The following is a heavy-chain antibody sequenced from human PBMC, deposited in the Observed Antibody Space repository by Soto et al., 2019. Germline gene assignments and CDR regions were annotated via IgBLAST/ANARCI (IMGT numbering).Heavy chain of an antibody. D-gene: IGHD2-21*02. J-gene: IGHJ6*03. CDR2: IIPVLNIT. CDR3: ARGVWVTDGDMNYYYYDMDV. CDR1: GGTLSSYT. Sequence: QVQLVQSGAEVQKPGSSLRVSCEASGGTLSSYTFNWVRQAPGQGLEWMGRIIPVLNITYYAQNFKGRVTITEDKSTSTVYMELSSLRSDDSAIYYCARGVWVTDGDMNYYYYDMDVWSKESTVTVSS. V-gene: IGHV1-69*02.